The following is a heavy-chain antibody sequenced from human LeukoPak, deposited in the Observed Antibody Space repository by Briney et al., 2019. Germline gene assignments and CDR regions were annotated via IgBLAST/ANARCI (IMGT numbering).Heavy chain of an antibody. Sequence: SETLSLTRAVYGGSFSGYYWSWIRQPPGKGLEWIGEINHSGSTNYKPSLKSRITISVDTSKNQFSLKLSSVAAADTGVYNCARSVMVRGAFRYWGQGTLVTVSS. CDR3: ARSVMVRGAFRY. J-gene: IGHJ4*02. V-gene: IGHV4-34*01. CDR2: INHSGST. CDR1: GGSFSGYY. D-gene: IGHD3-10*01.